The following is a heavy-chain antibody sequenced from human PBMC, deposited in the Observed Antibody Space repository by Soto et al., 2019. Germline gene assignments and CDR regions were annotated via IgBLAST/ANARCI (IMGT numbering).Heavy chain of an antibody. CDR2: IIPILGIA. V-gene: IGHV1-69*02. CDR1: GGTFSSYT. CDR3: ARRESVVVVPAAMRDAFDI. J-gene: IGHJ3*02. D-gene: IGHD2-2*01. Sequence: QVQLVQSGAEVKKPGSSVKVSCKASGGTFSSYTISWVRQAPGQGLAWMGRIIPILGIANYAQKFQGRVTITADKSTRTAYMELSSLRSEDTAVYYCARRESVVVVPAAMRDAFDIWGQGTMVTVSS.